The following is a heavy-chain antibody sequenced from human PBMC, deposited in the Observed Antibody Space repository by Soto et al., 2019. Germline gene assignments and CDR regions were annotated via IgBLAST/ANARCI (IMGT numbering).Heavy chain of an antibody. CDR1: GGSISSSSYY. CDR2: IYYSGST. V-gene: IGHV4-39*01. D-gene: IGHD6-13*01. Sequence: PSETLSLTCTVSGGSISSSSYYWGWIRQPPGKGLEWIGNIYYSGSTYYNPSLKSRVTISVDTSKNQFSLKVSSVTAADTAVYYCARLRGRSWYYFDKLCQETLLTISS. J-gene: IGHJ4*02. CDR3: ARLRGRSWYYFDK.